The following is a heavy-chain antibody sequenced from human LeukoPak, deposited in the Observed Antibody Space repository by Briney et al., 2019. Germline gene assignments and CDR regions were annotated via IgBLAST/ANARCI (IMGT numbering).Heavy chain of an antibody. D-gene: IGHD3-3*01. CDR1: GFTFSSYA. Sequence: GGSLRLSCAASGFTFSSYAMHWVRQAPGKGLEWVAVISYEGSNKYYADSVKGRFTISRDNSKNTLYLQMNSLRAEDTAVYYCAKDGYYDFWSGYYPDYWGQGTLVTVSS. CDR3: AKDGYYDFWSGYYPDY. V-gene: IGHV3-30-3*01. J-gene: IGHJ4*02. CDR2: ISYEGSNK.